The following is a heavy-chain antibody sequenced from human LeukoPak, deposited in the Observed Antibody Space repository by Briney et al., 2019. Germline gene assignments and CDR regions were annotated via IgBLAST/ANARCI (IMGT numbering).Heavy chain of an antibody. V-gene: IGHV4-59*13. CDR3: TREEGAWGYGSSGFDS. Sequence: SETLYLTCSVSGGSIRSYFWSWIRQTPGSGLEWIGFMSYSGINNYNLSLKSRVTISLDTSRNQFSLRLNSVTAADTAVYYCTREEGAWGYGSSGFDSWGQGILVTVSS. CDR2: MSYSGIN. CDR1: GGSIRSYF. J-gene: IGHJ4*02. D-gene: IGHD3-10*01.